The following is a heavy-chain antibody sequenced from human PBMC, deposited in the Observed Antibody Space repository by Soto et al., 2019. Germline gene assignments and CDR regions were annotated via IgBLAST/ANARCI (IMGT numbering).Heavy chain of an antibody. D-gene: IGHD3-3*01. Sequence: AASVKVSCKVSGYTLTELSMHWVRQAPGKGLEWMGGFDPEDGETIYAQKFQGRVTMTEDTSTDTAYMELSSLRSEDTAVYYCATVDDFWSGYLDRGFDPWGQGTLVTVSS. CDR3: ATVDDFWSGYLDRGFDP. CDR2: FDPEDGET. J-gene: IGHJ5*02. V-gene: IGHV1-24*01. CDR1: GYTLTELS.